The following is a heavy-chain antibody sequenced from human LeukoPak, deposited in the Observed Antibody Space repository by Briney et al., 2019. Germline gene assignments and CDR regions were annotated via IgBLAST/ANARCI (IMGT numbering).Heavy chain of an antibody. V-gene: IGHV1-2*04. CDR2: INPNSGGT. CDR1: GYTFTVYH. J-gene: IGHJ5*02. Sequence: GASVKVSFKASGYTFTVYHMHWVRQAPGQGLEWMGRINPNSGGTNYAQKFQGWVTIPRDTSISTAYMELSRLRSDDPAVYYCAREARIAAAGTRWFDPWGQGTLVTVSS. D-gene: IGHD6-13*01. CDR3: AREARIAAAGTRWFDP.